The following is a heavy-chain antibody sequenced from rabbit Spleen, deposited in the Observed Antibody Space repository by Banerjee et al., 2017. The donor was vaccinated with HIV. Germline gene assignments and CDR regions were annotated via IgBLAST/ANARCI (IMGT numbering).Heavy chain of an antibody. CDR3: ARGIVYGFAGDTYPPYGMDL. Sequence: QSLEESGGDLVKPGASLTLTCTASGVSFSISSYMCWARQAPGKGLEWIACIYGGSSDSTYYASWAKGRFTISKTSSTTVTLQMTSLTAADTATYFCARGIVYGFAGDTYPPYGMDLWGPGTLVT. CDR2: IYGGSSDST. D-gene: IGHD6-1*01. CDR1: GVSFSISSY. J-gene: IGHJ6*01. V-gene: IGHV1S40*01.